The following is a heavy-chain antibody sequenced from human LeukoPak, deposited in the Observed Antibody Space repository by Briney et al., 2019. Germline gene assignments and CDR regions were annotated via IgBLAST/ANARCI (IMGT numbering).Heavy chain of an antibody. CDR3: ARTHYYGSGSYSDY. Sequence: GGSLRLSCAASGFTVSNNYMSWVRQAPGKGLEWVSSISSSSSYIYYADSVKGRFTISRDNAKNSLYLQMNSLRAEDTAVYCCARTHYYGSGSYSDYWGQGTLVTVSS. J-gene: IGHJ4*02. V-gene: IGHV3-21*01. D-gene: IGHD3-10*01. CDR2: ISSSSSYI. CDR1: GFTVSNNY.